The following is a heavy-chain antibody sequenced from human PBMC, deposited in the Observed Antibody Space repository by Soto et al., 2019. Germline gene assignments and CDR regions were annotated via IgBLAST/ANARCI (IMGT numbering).Heavy chain of an antibody. J-gene: IGHJ4*02. CDR1: GLTFSDYW. CDR2: IKQDGSER. V-gene: IGHV3-7*05. CDR3: ATGYKVF. Sequence: GGSLRLSCVASGLTFSDYWLTWVRQAPGKGLEWVANIKQDGSERNYVDSVKGRFTISRDNARNSVFLQMNRLRGEDTAVYYCATGYKVFWGRGTLVTVSS. D-gene: IGHD2-2*02.